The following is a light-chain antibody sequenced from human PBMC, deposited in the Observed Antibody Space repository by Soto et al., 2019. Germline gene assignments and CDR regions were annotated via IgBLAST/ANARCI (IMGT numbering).Light chain of an antibody. CDR2: GAS. CDR3: QQYGSSGT. CDR1: QSVSNNY. J-gene: IGKJ4*02. Sequence: EIVLTQSPGTLSLSPGERSTLSCRASQSVSNNYLAWYQQKPGQAPRLLIYGASNRATGIPDRFSGSGSGTGFTLTISRLEPEDFAVYYCQQYGSSGTVGPVTKVEIK. V-gene: IGKV3-20*01.